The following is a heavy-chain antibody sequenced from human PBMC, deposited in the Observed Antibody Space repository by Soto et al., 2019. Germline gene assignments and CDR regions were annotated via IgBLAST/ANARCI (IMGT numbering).Heavy chain of an antibody. D-gene: IGHD3-10*01. CDR3: ARGASLWFGDHFDY. CDR1: GYTFTSYA. CDR2: INAGNGNT. Sequence: QVQLVQSGAEVKKPGASVKVSCKASGYTFTSYAMHWVRQAPGQRLEWMGWINAGNGNTKYSQKFQGRVTITRDTSASTAYMELSSLRSEDTAVYYCARGASLWFGDHFDYWGQGPLVTVSS. J-gene: IGHJ4*02. V-gene: IGHV1-3*01.